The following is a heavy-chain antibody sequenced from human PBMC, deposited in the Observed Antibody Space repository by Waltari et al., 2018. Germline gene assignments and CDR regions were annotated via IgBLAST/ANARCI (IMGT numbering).Heavy chain of an antibody. Sequence: QVQLQESGPGLVKPSETLSLPGTVSDDSIRNYYCNWIRQPAGKGLEWIGRIYTGGLTNYNPSLKSRVTMSVDRSKNQFSLKLSSVTAADTAVYYCARSDTNGYYEYWGQGTLVTVSS. V-gene: IGHV4-4*07. CDR3: ARSDTNGYYEY. J-gene: IGHJ4*02. CDR1: DDSIRNYY. CDR2: IYTGGLT. D-gene: IGHD2-8*01.